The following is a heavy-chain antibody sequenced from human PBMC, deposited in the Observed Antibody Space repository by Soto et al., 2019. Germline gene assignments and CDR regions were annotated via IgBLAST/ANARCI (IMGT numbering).Heavy chain of an antibody. CDR3: ARAASWVVSSSYGMDV. V-gene: IGHV1-69*01. D-gene: IGHD2-15*01. J-gene: IGHJ6*01. CDR2: IIPIFGTA. Sequence: QVQLVQSGAEVKKPGSSVKVSCKASGGTFSSYAISWVRQAPGQGLEWMGGIIPIFGTANYAQTFQGRVTITADESPSTAYMELGSLSSAYTAVYYCARAASWVVSSSYGMDVCGQGTTVTVSS. CDR1: GGTFSSYA.